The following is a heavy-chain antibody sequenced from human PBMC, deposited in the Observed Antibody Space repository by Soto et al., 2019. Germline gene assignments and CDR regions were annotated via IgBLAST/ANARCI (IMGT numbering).Heavy chain of an antibody. CDR2: TYYRSKWYN. D-gene: IGHD6-13*01. CDR1: GDSVSSNSAA. CDR3: AGDPLAAAGTPPFQH. Sequence: SQTLSLTCAISGDSVSSNSAAWNWIRQSPSRGLEWLGRTYYRSKWYNDYTVSVKSRITINPDTSKNQFSLQLNSVTPEDTAVYYCAGDPLAAAGTPPFQHWGQGTLVTVSS. V-gene: IGHV6-1*01. J-gene: IGHJ1*01.